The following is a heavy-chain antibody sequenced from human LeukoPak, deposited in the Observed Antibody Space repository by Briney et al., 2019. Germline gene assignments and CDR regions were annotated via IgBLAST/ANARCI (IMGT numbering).Heavy chain of an antibody. CDR1: GYTFTGYY. Sequence: ASVKVSCKASGYTFTGYYMHWVRQAPGQGLEWMGWINPNSGGTNYAQKFQGRVTMTRDTPISTAYMELSRLRSDDTAVYYCARELGSSSTPRDYWGQGTLVTVSS. CDR2: INPNSGGT. D-gene: IGHD6-13*01. V-gene: IGHV1-2*02. J-gene: IGHJ4*02. CDR3: ARELGSSSTPRDY.